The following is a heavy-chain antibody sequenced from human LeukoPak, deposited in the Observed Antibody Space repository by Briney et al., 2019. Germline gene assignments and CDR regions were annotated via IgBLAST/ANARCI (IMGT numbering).Heavy chain of an antibody. V-gene: IGHV1-46*01. Sequence: ASVKVSCKASGYTFTTYHMHWVRQAPGQGLEWMGIINPSGGSTNYAQKFQGRVTMTRDMSTSTVYMELSSLRSEDTAVYYCAKEYSSGWYVKDRGDYWGQGTLVTVSS. D-gene: IGHD6-19*01. J-gene: IGHJ4*02. CDR2: INPSGGST. CDR1: GYTFTTYH. CDR3: AKEYSSGWYVKDRGDY.